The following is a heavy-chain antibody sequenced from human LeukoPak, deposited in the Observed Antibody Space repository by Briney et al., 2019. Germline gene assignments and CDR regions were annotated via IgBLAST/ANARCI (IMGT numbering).Heavy chain of an antibody. CDR1: GGSFSGYY. CDR3: ARGSYRTYYYDSSGYYSYFQH. V-gene: IGHV4-34*01. J-gene: IGHJ1*01. CDR2: INHSGST. D-gene: IGHD3-22*01. Sequence: SETLSLTCAVYGGSFSGYYWSWIRQPPGKGLEWIGEINHSGSTNYNPSLKSRVTISVDTSKNQFSLELSSVTAADTAVYYCARGSYRTYYYDSSGYYSYFQHWGQGTLVTVSS.